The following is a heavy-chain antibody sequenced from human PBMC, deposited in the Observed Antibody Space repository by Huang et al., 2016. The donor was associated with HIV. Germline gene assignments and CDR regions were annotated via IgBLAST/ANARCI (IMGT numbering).Heavy chain of an antibody. CDR3: ARSNGDYKYYLDY. V-gene: IGHV1-3*01. CDR1: GYKFTRYV. CDR2: INAVNVNT. Sequence: QVQLVQSGAEVKKPGASVKVSCKASGYKFTRYVMYWVRQATGQRLEWMVWINAVNVNTKYSQTFQGRVTITRDTSATTAYMELRGLRSEDTAVYFCARSNGDYKYYLDYWGLGSLVTVSS. J-gene: IGHJ4*02. D-gene: IGHD4-4*01.